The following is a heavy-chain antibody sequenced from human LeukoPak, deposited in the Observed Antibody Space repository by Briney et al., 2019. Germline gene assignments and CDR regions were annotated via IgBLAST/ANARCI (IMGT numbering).Heavy chain of an antibody. J-gene: IGHJ6*04. CDR2: INTDGSST. CDR1: GFTFSSYW. CDR3: ARDWWVPVSGDV. Sequence: TGGSLRLSCAASGFTFSSYWMHRVRQAPGKGLVWVSRINTDGSSTSYADSVKGRFTISGDNAKNTLYLQMNSLRAEDTAGYYCARDWWVPVSGDVWGKGTTVTVSS. D-gene: IGHD2-15*01. V-gene: IGHV3-74*01.